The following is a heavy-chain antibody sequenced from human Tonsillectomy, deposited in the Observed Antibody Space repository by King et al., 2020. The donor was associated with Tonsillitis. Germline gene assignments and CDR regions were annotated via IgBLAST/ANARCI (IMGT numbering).Heavy chain of an antibody. CDR2: FYSSGRT. CDR3: AGDYGVRD. Sequence: VPLPASGPVLVPPSAPLSLPCHVSGGSLSSGQWRWIRPPPGKGLEWIAYFYSSGRTHSHPSLKGRVTISSAPSTTPYSLPLNSVSAADTAVYYGAGDYGVRDWGRGIPVTGSS. D-gene: IGHD4-17*01. CDR1: GGSLSSGQ. J-gene: IGHJ4*02. V-gene: IGHV4-59*01.